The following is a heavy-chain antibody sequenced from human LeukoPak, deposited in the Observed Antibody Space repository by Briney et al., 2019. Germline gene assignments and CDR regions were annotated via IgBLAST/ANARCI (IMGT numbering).Heavy chain of an antibody. J-gene: IGHJ3*02. CDR2: ISAYKGNT. V-gene: IGHV1-18*01. D-gene: IGHD3-22*01. CDR3: ARDVHYYDSSGYRAFDI. CDR1: GYTFTSYG. Sequence: GASVKVSCKASGYTFTSYGISWVRQAPGQGLEGMGWISAYKGNTNYAQKLQGRVTITTDTSTSTAYMELRSLRSDDTAVYYCARDVHYYDSSGYRAFDIWGQGTMVTVSS.